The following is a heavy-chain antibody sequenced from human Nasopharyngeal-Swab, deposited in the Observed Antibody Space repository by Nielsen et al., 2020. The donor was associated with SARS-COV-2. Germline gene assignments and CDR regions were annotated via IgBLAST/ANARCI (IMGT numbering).Heavy chain of an antibody. D-gene: IGHD3-3*01. J-gene: IGHJ6*02. CDR1: GYTFTSYY. CDR2: INPSGGST. CDR3: AGGKSYDFWSGYYDDYYGMDV. Sequence: ASVKVSCKASGYTFTSYYMHWVRQAPGQGLEWMGIINPSGGSTSYAQRFQGRVTMTRDTSTSTVYMELSSLRSEDTAVYYCAGGKSYDFWSGYYDDYYGMDVWGQGTTVTVSS. V-gene: IGHV1-46*01.